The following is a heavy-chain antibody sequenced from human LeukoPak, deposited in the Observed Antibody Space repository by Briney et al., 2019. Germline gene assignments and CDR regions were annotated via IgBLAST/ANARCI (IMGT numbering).Heavy chain of an antibody. CDR2: MNEYSTTI. D-gene: IGHD1-14*01. J-gene: IGHJ4*02. V-gene: IGHV3-74*01. Sequence: GGSLGLSCAASGFPFNSFWMHWVRQAPGKGLVWVSDMNEYSTTIRYADSVKGRFTISRDNAKSILYLQMNNLRAEDTAMYFCARGGVNPVDHWGQGTLVTVSS. CDR1: GFPFNSFW. CDR3: ARGGVNPVDH.